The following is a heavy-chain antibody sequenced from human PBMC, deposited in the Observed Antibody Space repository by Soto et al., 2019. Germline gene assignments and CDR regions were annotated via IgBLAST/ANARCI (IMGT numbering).Heavy chain of an antibody. D-gene: IGHD3-22*01. V-gene: IGHV5-10-1*01. Sequence: PGESLKISCKGSGYSFAGYWITWVRQKPGKGLEWMGRIDPSDSQTYYSPSFRGHVTISATKSITTVFLQWSGLRASDTAMYYCARQIYDSDTGPNFQYYFDSWGQGTPVTVSS. CDR1: GYSFAGYW. CDR2: IDPSDSQT. CDR3: ARQIYDSDTGPNFQYYFDS. J-gene: IGHJ4*02.